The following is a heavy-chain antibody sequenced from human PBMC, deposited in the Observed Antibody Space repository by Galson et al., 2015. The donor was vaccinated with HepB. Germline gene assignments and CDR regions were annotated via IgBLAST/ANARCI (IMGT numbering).Heavy chain of an antibody. D-gene: IGHD4-23*01. V-gene: IGHV4-59*01. J-gene: IGHJ4*02. CDR2: IYYSGST. Sequence: ETLSLTCTVSGGSISSYYWSWIRQPPGKGLEWIGYIYYSGSTNYNPSLKSRVTISVDTSKNQFSLKLSSVTAADTAVYYCARLHYGGNSASFDYWGQGTLVTVSS. CDR1: GGSISSYY. CDR3: ARLHYGGNSASFDY.